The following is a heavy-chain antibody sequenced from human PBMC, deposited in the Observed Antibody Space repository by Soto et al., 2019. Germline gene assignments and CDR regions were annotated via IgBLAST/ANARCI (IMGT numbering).Heavy chain of an antibody. CDR1: GASISSGGYY. V-gene: IGHV4-31*03. CDR3: ARNYDFWSGYHSPDYYYGMDV. CDR2: IYYSGST. D-gene: IGHD3-3*01. J-gene: IGHJ6*02. Sequence: SETLSLTCTVSGASISSGGYYWSWIRQHPGKGLEWIGYIYYSGSTYYNPSLKSRVTISVDTSKNQFSLKLSSVTAADTAVYYCARNYDFWSGYHSPDYYYGMDVWGQGTTVTVSS.